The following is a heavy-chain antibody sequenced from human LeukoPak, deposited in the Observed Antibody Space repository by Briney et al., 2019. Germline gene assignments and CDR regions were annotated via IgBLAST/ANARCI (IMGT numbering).Heavy chain of an antibody. D-gene: IGHD2-15*01. CDR3: GRDALVGYFSYYYMDV. Sequence: PSETLSLTCTVSGGSISSYYWTWIRQSPVKGLEWIGDISNSGSTSYNPSLKSRVTISIDTSKNQFSLKLSSVTAADTAVYYCGRDALVGYFSYYYMDVWGKGTTVTVSS. CDR1: GGSISSYY. V-gene: IGHV4-59*01. J-gene: IGHJ6*03. CDR2: ISNSGST.